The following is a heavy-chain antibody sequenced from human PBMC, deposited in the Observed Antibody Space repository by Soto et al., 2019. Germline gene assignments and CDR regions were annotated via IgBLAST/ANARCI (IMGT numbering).Heavy chain of an antibody. CDR3: AKNPERGKWYFEV. V-gene: IGHV3-30*18. Sequence: QVHLVGSGGGVVQPGRSLRLSCAASGFSFSSYGMHWVRQTPDKGLEWVAAISSGASEKYYSDSVRGRFTISRDNTKNTLYLEMNSLSDEDTPMYYCAKNPERGKWYFEVWGRGTQVTVS. CDR2: ISSGASEK. J-gene: IGHJ2*01. D-gene: IGHD1-26*01. CDR1: GFSFSSYG.